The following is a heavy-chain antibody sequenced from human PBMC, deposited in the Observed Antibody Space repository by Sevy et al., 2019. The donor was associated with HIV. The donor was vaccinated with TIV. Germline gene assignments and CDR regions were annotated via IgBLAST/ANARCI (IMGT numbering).Heavy chain of an antibody. CDR1: GFTFSSYA. CDR2: ISYDGSNK. CDR3: ARDRGSGKNVFFDY. V-gene: IGHV3-30-3*01. Sequence: GGSLRLSCAASGFTFSSYAMHWVRQAPGKGLEWVALISYDGSNKYYADSVKGRFTISRDNSKNTLYLQMNSLGTEDTAVYYCARDRGSGKNVFFDYWGQGTLVTVSS. J-gene: IGHJ4*02. D-gene: IGHD3-10*01.